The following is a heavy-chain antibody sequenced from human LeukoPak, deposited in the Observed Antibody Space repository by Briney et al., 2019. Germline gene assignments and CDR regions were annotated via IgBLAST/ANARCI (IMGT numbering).Heavy chain of an antibody. V-gene: IGHV4-59*01. CDR1: GGSISSYY. CDR3: ATGSNFVWLRTDAFDI. D-gene: IGHD3-9*01. Sequence: TPSETLSLTCTVSGGSISSYYWSWIRQPPGKGLEWIGYIYYSGSTNYNPSLKSRVTISVDTSKNQFSLKLSSVTAADTAVYYCATGSNFVWLRTDAFDIWGQGTMVTVSS. J-gene: IGHJ3*02. CDR2: IYYSGST.